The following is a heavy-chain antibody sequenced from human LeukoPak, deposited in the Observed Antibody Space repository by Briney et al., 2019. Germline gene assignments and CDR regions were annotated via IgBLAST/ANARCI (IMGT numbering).Heavy chain of an antibody. D-gene: IGHD2-2*01. Sequence: ASVKVSCKASGYTFTNSGISWVRQAPGQGLGWMGWINVYSGNTKYVQKLQGRATMTTDTSTSKAYLALSGLSSGDRAGLYFTRAGYCSTTSSYECFFYYYMEVGGKGTPVTVSS. CDR1: GYTFTNSG. J-gene: IGHJ6*03. V-gene: IGHV1-18*01. CDR2: INVYSGNT. CDR3: TRAGYCSTTSSYECFFYYYMEV.